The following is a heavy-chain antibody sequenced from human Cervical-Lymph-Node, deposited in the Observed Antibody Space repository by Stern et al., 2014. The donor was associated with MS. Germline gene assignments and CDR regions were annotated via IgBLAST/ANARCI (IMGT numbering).Heavy chain of an antibody. CDR1: GFRFSDYY. D-gene: IGHD5-24*01. CDR3: GRGIKTFDP. Sequence: VQLVQSGAEVKKPGASVKVSCEASGFRFSDYYIHWVRQAPGQRLEWMGCINPKNGDTQSAQRFQGRVSMTRDTSISTAYMELSSLKSDDTAMYYCGRGIKTFDPWGQGTLVTVSS. V-gene: IGHV1-2*02. CDR2: INPKNGDT. J-gene: IGHJ5*02.